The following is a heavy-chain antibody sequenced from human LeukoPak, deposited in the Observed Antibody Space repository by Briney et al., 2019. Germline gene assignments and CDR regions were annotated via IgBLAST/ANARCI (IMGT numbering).Heavy chain of an antibody. CDR2: IRYDGSNK. V-gene: IGHV3-30*02. Sequence: GGSLRLSCAASGFTFTNYAMNWVRRAPGKGLEWVAFIRYDGSNKYYADSVKGRFTVSRDNSKNTLYLQMKSLRAEDTVVYYCAKGGGYEAQYYYYYLDVWGKGTTVTISS. J-gene: IGHJ6*03. D-gene: IGHD5-12*01. CDR1: GFTFTNYA. CDR3: AKGGGYEAQYYYYYLDV.